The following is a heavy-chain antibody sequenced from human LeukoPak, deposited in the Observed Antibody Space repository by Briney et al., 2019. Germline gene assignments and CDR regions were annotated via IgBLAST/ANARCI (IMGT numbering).Heavy chain of an antibody. V-gene: IGHV3-23*01. CDR3: AKESKTRIAALDF. J-gene: IGHJ4*02. Sequence: GGSLRLSCAASGFTFSSYAMSWVRQAPGKGLEWVSAISGSAGNIYYADSVKGRFTISRDNSKNTLYLQTNSQRAEDTAVYYCAKESKTRIAALDFWGQGTLVTVSS. CDR1: GFTFSSYA. D-gene: IGHD6-13*01. CDR2: ISGSAGNI.